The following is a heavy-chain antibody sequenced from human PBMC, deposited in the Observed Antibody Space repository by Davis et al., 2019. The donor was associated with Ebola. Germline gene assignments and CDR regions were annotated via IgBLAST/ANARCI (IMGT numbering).Heavy chain of an antibody. CDR2: FKPSDGRT. D-gene: IGHD2-15*01. CDR1: GYTFTSHN. CDR3: ARYCSGGSCHSHYYYYGMDV. V-gene: IGHV1-46*01. J-gene: IGHJ6*02. Sequence: AASVKVSCKASGYTFTSHNMHWVRQAPGQGLEWMGIFKPSDGRTNYAQKFQGRVTITADKSTSTAYMELSSLRSEDTAVYYCARYCSGGSCHSHYYYYGMDVWGQGTTVTVSS.